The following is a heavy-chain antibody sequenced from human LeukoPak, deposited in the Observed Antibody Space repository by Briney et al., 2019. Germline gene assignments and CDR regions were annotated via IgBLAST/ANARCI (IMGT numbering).Heavy chain of an antibody. CDR2: IIPIFGTA. Sequence: SAKVSCKASGGTFSSYAISWVRQAPGQGLEWMGRIIPIFGTANYAQKFQGRVTITTDESTSTAYMELSSLRSEDTAVYYCAREGSGSYKGAFDIWGQGTMVTVSS. CDR3: AREGSGSYKGAFDI. V-gene: IGHV1-69*05. J-gene: IGHJ3*02. D-gene: IGHD1-26*01. CDR1: GGTFSSYA.